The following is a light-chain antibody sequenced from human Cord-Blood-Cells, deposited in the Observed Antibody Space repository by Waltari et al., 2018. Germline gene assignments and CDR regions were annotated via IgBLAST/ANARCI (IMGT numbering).Light chain of an antibody. CDR1: ISDVGGYNY. V-gene: IGLV2-11*01. CDR3: CSYAGSYTWV. Sequence: QSALTQPRSVSGSPGQSLTISCPGTISDVGGYNYFSWYQQHPGKAPKLMIYDVSKRPSGVPDRFSGSKSGNTASLTISGLQAEDEADYYCCSYAGSYTWVFGGGTKLTVL. J-gene: IGLJ3*02. CDR2: DVS.